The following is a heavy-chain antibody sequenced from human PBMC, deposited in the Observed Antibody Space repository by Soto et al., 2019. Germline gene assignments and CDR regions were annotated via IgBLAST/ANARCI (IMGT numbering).Heavy chain of an antibody. Sequence: AGGALRLSCAAPGFTFCSYSISWGRQAPGEGLEWVSAISGSGGSTYYADSVKGRFTISRDNSKNTLYLQMNSLRAEDTAVYYCAKDVSSSVVAASTHIYYYYYGMDVWGQGTTVTVSS. J-gene: IGHJ6*02. D-gene: IGHD2-15*01. CDR3: AKDVSSSVVAASTHIYYYYYGMDV. CDR1: GFTFCSYS. V-gene: IGHV3-23*01. CDR2: ISGSGGST.